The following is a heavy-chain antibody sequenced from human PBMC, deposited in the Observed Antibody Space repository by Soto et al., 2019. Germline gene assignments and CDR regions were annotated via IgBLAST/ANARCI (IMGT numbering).Heavy chain of an antibody. CDR2: IYYSGNT. J-gene: IGHJ6*02. Sequence: SETLSLTCTVSGGSIRSGGYYWSWVRQNPRRGLEWIGNIYYSGNTYYNPSLKSRLTMSVDTSKNQFSLNLSSVTAADTAVYYCARDRLMATAGTARHYFGLDVWGQGTTVTVSS. CDR1: GGSIRSGGYY. V-gene: IGHV4-31*03. CDR3: ARDRLMATAGTARHYFGLDV. D-gene: IGHD5-18*01.